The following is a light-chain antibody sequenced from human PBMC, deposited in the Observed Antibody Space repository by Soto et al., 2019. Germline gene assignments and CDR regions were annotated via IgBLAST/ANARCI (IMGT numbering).Light chain of an antibody. J-gene: IGKJ1*01. Sequence: DIQMTQSPSSLSASVGDSVTITCRTSQTVNNYLNWYQQKPGKAPKLLVYSAPSLQNGVPSKFSGSGAGTNCTLPISNLQPKDFTTYYCQKSDCTPWTFVQGTKVEIK. V-gene: IGKV1-39*01. CDR2: SAP. CDR3: QKSDCTPWT. CDR1: QTVNNY.